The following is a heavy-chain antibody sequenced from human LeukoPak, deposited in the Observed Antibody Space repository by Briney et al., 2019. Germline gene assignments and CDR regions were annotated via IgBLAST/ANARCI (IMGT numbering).Heavy chain of an antibody. CDR3: ADYSGYDSGAFDI. V-gene: IGHV4-39*07. Sequence: PSETLSLTCTVSGGSISSYYWSWIRQPPGKGLEWIGSIYYSGSTYYNPSLKSRVTISVDTSKNQFSLKLSSVTAADTAVYYCADYSGYDSGAFDIWGQGTMVTVSS. CDR1: GGSISSYY. CDR2: IYYSGST. J-gene: IGHJ3*02. D-gene: IGHD5-12*01.